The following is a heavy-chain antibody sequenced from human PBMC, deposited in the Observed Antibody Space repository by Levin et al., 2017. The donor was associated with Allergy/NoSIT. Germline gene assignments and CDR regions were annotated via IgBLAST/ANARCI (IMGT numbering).Heavy chain of an antibody. J-gene: IGHJ4*02. CDR1: GGSISSSSYY. Sequence: SETLSLTCTVSGGSISSSSYYWGWIRQPPGKGLEWIGSIYYSGSTYYNPSLKSRVTISVDTSKNQFSLKLSSVTAADTAVYYCARQPAFGNPYSSSARFDYWGQGTLVTVSS. V-gene: IGHV4-39*01. D-gene: IGHD6-6*01. CDR2: IYYSGST. CDR3: ARQPAFGNPYSSSARFDY.